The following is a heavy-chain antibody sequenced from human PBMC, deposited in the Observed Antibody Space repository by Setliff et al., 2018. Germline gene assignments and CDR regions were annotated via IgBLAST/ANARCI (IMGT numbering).Heavy chain of an antibody. Sequence: SETLSLTCTVYGGSFSDYYWGWIRQSPGKRPEWIAEINQSGNTNYNPSLKSRVTISVDTSKNQFSLKLSSVTAADTAVYFCARHLLVQETYHFDYWGQGSPVTVSS. J-gene: IGHJ4*02. V-gene: IGHV4-34*01. CDR1: GGSFSDYY. D-gene: IGHD3-10*01. CDR3: ARHLLVQETYHFDY. CDR2: INQSGNT.